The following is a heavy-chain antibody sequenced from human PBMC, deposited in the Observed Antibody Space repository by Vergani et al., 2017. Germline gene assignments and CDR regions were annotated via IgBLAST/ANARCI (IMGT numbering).Heavy chain of an antibody. J-gene: IGHJ4*02. V-gene: IGHV4-31*03. CDR2: IYYSGSP. Sequence: QVQLQESGPGLVKPSQTPSLTCTVPGGSISSGGYYWSWIRQHPGKGLEWSGYIYYSGSPYYNPSLKSRVTISVDTSKNQFSLKLCSVAAADTAVYYCARDARLGYGDYGGVFDCWGQGSLVTVSS. CDR1: GGSISSGGYY. CDR3: ARDARLGYGDYGGVFDC. D-gene: IGHD4-17*01.